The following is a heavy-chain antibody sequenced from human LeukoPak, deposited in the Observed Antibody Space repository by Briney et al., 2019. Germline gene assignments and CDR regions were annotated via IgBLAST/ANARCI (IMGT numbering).Heavy chain of an antibody. V-gene: IGHV3-23*01. Sequence: GGSLRLSCAASGFAFSSYAMSSLRQAPGKGLEWVSAISGSGGSTYYADSVKGRFTISRDNSKNTLYLQMNSLRAEDTAVYYYANTLLDDILTGFDYCGQGTLVTVSS. CDR3: ANTLLDDILTGFDY. J-gene: IGHJ4*02. CDR2: ISGSGGST. CDR1: GFAFSSYA. D-gene: IGHD3-9*01.